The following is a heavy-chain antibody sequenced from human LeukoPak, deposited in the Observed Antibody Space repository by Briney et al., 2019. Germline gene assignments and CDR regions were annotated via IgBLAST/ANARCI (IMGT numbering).Heavy chain of an antibody. V-gene: IGHV3-23*01. Sequence: PGGSLRLSCAASGFTFSSYGMSWVRQAPGKGLEWVSAISGSGGSTYYADSVKGRFTISRDNSKNTLYLQMNSLRAEDTAVYYCAKWLYSSSWTPAYYMDVWGKGTTVTISS. D-gene: IGHD6-13*01. CDR2: ISGSGGST. CDR3: AKWLYSSSWTPAYYMDV. J-gene: IGHJ6*03. CDR1: GFTFSSYG.